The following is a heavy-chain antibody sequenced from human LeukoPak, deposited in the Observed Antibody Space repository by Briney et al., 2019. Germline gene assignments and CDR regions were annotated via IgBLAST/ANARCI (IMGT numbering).Heavy chain of an antibody. CDR3: ARDRSDYGGNSGDY. Sequence: QAGGSLRLSCAASGFTVSSNYMSWVRQAPGKGLEWVSVIYSGGSTYYAASVKGRFTISRDNSKNTLYLQMNSLRAEDTAVYYCARDRSDYGGNSGDYWGQGTLVTVSS. CDR1: GFTVSSNY. CDR2: IYSGGST. J-gene: IGHJ4*02. V-gene: IGHV3-66*02. D-gene: IGHD4-23*01.